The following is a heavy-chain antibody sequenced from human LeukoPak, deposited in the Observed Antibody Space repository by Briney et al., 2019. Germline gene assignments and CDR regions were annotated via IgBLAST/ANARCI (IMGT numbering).Heavy chain of an antibody. Sequence: ASVKVSCKASGYTFTSYGISWVRQAPGQGLEWMGWISAYNGNTNYAQKLQGRVTMTTDTSTSTAYMELRSLRSDDTAVYYCARTPSLRAMVRGGPFDYWGQGTLITVSS. V-gene: IGHV1-18*01. CDR1: GYTFTSYG. CDR3: ARTPSLRAMVRGGPFDY. CDR2: ISAYNGNT. D-gene: IGHD3-10*01. J-gene: IGHJ4*02.